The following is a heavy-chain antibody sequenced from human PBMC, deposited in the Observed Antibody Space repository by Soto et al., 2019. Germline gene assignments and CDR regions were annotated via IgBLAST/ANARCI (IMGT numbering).Heavy chain of an antibody. CDR1: GGSISSGDYY. CDR3: ARDGRVGELLRGFDY. CDR2: IYYSGSP. Sequence: SETLSLTCTVSGGSISSGDYYWSWIRQPPGKGLEWIGYIYYSGSPYYNPSLKSRVTISVDTSKNQFSLKLSSVTAADTAVYYCARDGRVGELLRGFDYWGQGTLVTVSS. D-gene: IGHD3-10*01. J-gene: IGHJ4*02. V-gene: IGHV4-30-4*01.